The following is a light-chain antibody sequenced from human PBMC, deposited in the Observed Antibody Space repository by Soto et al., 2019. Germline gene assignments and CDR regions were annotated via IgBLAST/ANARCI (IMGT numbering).Light chain of an antibody. V-gene: IGLV9-49*01. CDR1: SGYRTYK. J-gene: IGLJ1*01. CDR3: GADHGIVSNFVYV. CDR2: VGTGGIVG. Sequence: QSVMTQPPSASASLGASVTLTCTLSSGYRTYKVDWYQQRPGKGPRFVMRVGTGGIVGSKGDGIPDRFSVLGSGLNRYLTIKNIQEENESDYHCGADHGIVSNFVYVFGTGTKLTVL.